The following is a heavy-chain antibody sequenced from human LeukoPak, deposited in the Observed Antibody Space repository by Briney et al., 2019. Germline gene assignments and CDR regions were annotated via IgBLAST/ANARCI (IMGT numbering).Heavy chain of an antibody. J-gene: IGHJ6*02. CDR3: ARDYYDSSGFFVYYYGMDV. V-gene: IGHV3-30-3*01. CDR2: ISYDGNNK. D-gene: IGHD3-22*01. Sequence: GSLRLSCAASGFTFSSYAMHWVRPAPGKGLEWVAVISYDGNNKYYADSVKGRFTISRDNSKNTLYLQMNSLRAEDTAVYYCARDYYDSSGFFVYYYGMDVWGQGTTVTVSS. CDR1: GFTFSSYA.